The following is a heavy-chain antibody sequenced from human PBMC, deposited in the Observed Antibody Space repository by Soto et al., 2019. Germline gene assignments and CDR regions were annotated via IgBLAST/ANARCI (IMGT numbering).Heavy chain of an antibody. D-gene: IGHD3-3*01. CDR2: MNPNSGNT. Sequence: QVQLLQSGAEVKQPWTSVRVSCRASGYTFRDYYINRGRRGPCQSLEWMGWMNPNSGNTAYARKFHDRITMTRSVSAGTAFMELNSLTPEDTAVYYCARRMTWSLWCFDLWGSGTQVTVSS. J-gene: IGHJ2*01. CDR1: GYTFRDYY. CDR3: ARRMTWSLWCFDL. V-gene: IGHV1-8*01.